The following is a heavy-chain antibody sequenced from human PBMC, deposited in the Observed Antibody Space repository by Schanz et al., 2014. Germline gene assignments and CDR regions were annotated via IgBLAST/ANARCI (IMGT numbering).Heavy chain of an antibody. CDR3: ARDGERKGMLPYYFDY. CDR2: IYSGVST. J-gene: IGHJ4*02. CDR1: GFIVSSTY. Sequence: EVQLVESGGDLVQPGGSQRLSCAASGFIVSSTYMTWVRQAPGKGLEWVSIIYSGVSTYYADSVKGRFTISRDNSKNTVYLQMNSLRGEDTAVYYCARDGERKGMLPYYFDYWGQGTLVTVSS. D-gene: IGHD3-10*01. V-gene: IGHV3-66*01.